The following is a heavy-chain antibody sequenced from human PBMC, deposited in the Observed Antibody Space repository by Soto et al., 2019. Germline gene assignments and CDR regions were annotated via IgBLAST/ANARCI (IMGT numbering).Heavy chain of an antibody. V-gene: IGHV4-39*01. J-gene: IGHJ5*02. CDR2: IYYSGST. Sequence: SETLSLTCTVSGGSISSSSYYWGWIRQPPGKGLEWIGSIYYSGSTYYNPSLKSRVTVSVDTSKNQFSLKLSSVTAVDTAVYYCARHPSDFWFDPWGQGTLVTVSS. CDR1: GGSISSSSYY. CDR3: ARHPSDFWFDP. D-gene: IGHD2-21*02.